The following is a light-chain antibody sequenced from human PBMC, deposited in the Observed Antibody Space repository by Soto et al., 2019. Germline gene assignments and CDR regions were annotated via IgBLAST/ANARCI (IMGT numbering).Light chain of an antibody. CDR2: WAS. V-gene: IGKV4-1*01. CDR3: QQYYSTPYT. CDR1: QSVLYSSNNKNY. Sequence: DIVMTQSPDSLAVSLGERATINCKSSQSVLYSSNNKNYLAWYQQQPGQPPKLLIYWASTRESGVPDRFSGSGSGTAFTLTISSLQAEDVAVYYCQQYYSTPYTFGQGTKLEIK. J-gene: IGKJ2*01.